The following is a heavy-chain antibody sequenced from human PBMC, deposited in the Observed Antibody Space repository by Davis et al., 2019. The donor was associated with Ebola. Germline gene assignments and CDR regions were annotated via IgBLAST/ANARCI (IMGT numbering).Heavy chain of an antibody. V-gene: IGHV4-4*02. CDR3: ATMAATEQSDY. CDR2: IYHSGIT. CDR1: GVSISRSNC. D-gene: IGHD5-24*01. Sequence: PSEPLSPTFAVPGVSISRSNCWSWVRQPPGKWLEWIGEIYHSGITNYNPSLKSRVTILVDKPKNQFSLKLSSVTAADTAVYYCATMAATEQSDYWGQGTLVTVSS. J-gene: IGHJ4*02.